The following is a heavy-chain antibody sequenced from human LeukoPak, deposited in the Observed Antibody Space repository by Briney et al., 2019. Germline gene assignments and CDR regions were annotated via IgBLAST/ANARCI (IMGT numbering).Heavy chain of an antibody. D-gene: IGHD3-10*01. CDR2: IYTSGSN. V-gene: IGHV4-4*07. CDR3: ARDLSRACALGTYYNPEGLGY. J-gene: IGHJ4*02. Sequence: RSSETLSLTCTVSGGSISRYYWTWIRQPAGKGLEWIGRIYTSGSNNQNPSLKSRVTMSVDTSKNQFSLKLSSVTAADTAVYYCARDLSRACALGTYYNPEGLGYWGQGTLVTVSS. CDR1: GGSISRYY.